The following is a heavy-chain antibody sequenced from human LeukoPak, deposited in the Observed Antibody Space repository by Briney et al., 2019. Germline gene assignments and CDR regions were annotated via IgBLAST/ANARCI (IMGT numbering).Heavy chain of an antibody. D-gene: IGHD2-2*01. CDR1: GFTFSNYG. V-gene: IGHV3-33*06. CDR3: AKVPKGGYFDY. J-gene: IGHJ4*02. Sequence: GGSLRLSCAASGFTFSNYGMHWVRQAPGKGLEWVAVIWYDGSNKYYADSVKGRFTISRDSSKNTLYLQMNGLRAEDTAVYYCAKVPKGGYFDYWGQGTLVTVSS. CDR2: IWYDGSNK.